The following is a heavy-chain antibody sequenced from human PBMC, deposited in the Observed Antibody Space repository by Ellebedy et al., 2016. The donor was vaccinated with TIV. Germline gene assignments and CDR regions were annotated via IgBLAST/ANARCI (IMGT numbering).Heavy chain of an antibody. CDR1: GFTFSSYS. J-gene: IGHJ6*02. V-gene: IGHV3-21*04. D-gene: IGHD2-15*01. CDR3: AAAHYYFYGKDV. CDR2: ISSTSNYI. Sequence: GESLKISCAASGFTFSSYSMNWVRQAPGKGLGWVSSISSTSNYIYHADSVKGRFTISRDNAKNSLYLQMNSLRAEDTAVYYCAAAHYYFYGKDVWGQGTRVTVSS.